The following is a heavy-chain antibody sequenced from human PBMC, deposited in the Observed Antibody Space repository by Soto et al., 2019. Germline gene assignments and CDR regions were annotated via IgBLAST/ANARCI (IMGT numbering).Heavy chain of an antibody. D-gene: IGHD4-17*01. CDR3: ARRNGANNDY. CDR1: GFTFSSYS. CDR2: ISSSGFDT. Sequence: GGSLRLSCAASGFTFSSYSMNWVRQAPGKGLEWVSSISSSGFDTDYTDSVKGRFIISRDNAKNSLFLQMNSLRAEDAAVYFCARRNGANNDYWGQGTLVTVSS. J-gene: IGHJ4*02. V-gene: IGHV3-21*01.